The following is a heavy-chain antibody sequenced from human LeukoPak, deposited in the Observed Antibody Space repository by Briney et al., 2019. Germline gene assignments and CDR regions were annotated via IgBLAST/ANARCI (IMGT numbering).Heavy chain of an antibody. Sequence: VASVKVSCKASGYTFTSYGISWVRQAPGQGLEWMGWISAYNGNTNYAQKLQGRVTMTEDTSTDTAYMELSSLRSEDTAVYYCATTPKIFGVVYDYWGQGTLVTVSS. CDR2: ISAYNGNT. V-gene: IGHV1-18*01. CDR3: ATTPKIFGVVYDY. J-gene: IGHJ4*02. D-gene: IGHD3-3*01. CDR1: GYTFTSYG.